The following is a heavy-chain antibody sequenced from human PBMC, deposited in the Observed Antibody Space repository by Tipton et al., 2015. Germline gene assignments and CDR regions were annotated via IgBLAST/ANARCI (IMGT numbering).Heavy chain of an antibody. Sequence: TLSLTCTVSGASLSNYYWNWIRQPPGKGLELIGYIYYSGSTNYNPSLKSRVTISIDTSKNQFSLNLSSVTAADAAVYYCARAWDPYTNKYYYGMDIWGQGTAVTVSS. CDR1: GASLSNYY. V-gene: IGHV4-59*01. CDR3: ARAWDPYTNKYYYGMDI. J-gene: IGHJ6*02. CDR2: IYYSGST. D-gene: IGHD2-8*01.